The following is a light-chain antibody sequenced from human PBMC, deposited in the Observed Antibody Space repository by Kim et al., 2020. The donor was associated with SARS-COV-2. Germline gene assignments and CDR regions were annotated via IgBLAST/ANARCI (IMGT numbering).Light chain of an antibody. CDR1: SSNIGNNN. Sequence: GQGVTMSCSGSSSNIGNNNVCWYQQFPGAAPQLLIYRNSQRPSGVPDRFSGSKSGASASLTISGLRSEDEAEYSCAAWDDSLRGPVFGGGTQLTVL. J-gene: IGLJ2*01. CDR3: AAWDDSLRGPV. V-gene: IGLV1-47*01. CDR2: RNS.